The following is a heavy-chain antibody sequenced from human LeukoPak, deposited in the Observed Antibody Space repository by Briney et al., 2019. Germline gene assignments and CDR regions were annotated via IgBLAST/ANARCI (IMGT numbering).Heavy chain of an antibody. V-gene: IGHV3-15*01. CDR1: GFTFRNAW. Sequence: GGSLRLSCAASGFTFRNAWMSWVRQAPGKGLEWVDRIKSKTDCGTTDYAAPVKGRFTISREDSKNTLYLQMNSLKTEDTAVYYCTTSTGTTEWAFDIWGQGTMVTVSS. J-gene: IGHJ3*02. CDR2: IKSKTDCGTT. D-gene: IGHD1-7*01. CDR3: TTSTGTTEWAFDI.